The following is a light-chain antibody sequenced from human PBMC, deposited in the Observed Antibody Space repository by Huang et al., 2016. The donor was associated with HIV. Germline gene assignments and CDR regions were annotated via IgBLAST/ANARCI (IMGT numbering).Light chain of an antibody. J-gene: IGKJ1*01. CDR1: QSVFDSSKNKSF. CDR3: HQYYNIPQT. Sequence: DIVMTQSPDSLTVSLGERATVNCKSSQSVFDSSKNKSFLAWYQLKPGQPPKLLIYWASARESGVPDRFSGSGSGTDFSLTITSLQAEDVAVYYCHQYYNIPQTFGQGTKVEI. V-gene: IGKV4-1*01. CDR2: WAS.